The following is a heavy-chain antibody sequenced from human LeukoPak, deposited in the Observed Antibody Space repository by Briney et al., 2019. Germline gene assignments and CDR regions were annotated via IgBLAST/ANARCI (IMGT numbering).Heavy chain of an antibody. CDR3: ARSGYDFWSGYYTGIDY. CDR1: GYTFTSYD. D-gene: IGHD3-3*01. V-gene: IGHV1-8*03. Sequence: ASVKVSCKASGYTFTSYDINWVRQATGQGLEWMGWMNPNSGNTGYAQKFQGRVTITRNASISTAYMELSSLRSEDTAVYYCARSGYDFWSGYYTGIDYWGQGTLVTVSS. CDR2: MNPNSGNT. J-gene: IGHJ4*02.